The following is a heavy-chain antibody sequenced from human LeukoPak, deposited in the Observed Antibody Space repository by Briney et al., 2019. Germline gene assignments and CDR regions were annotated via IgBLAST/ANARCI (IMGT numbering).Heavy chain of an antibody. V-gene: IGHV3-64*01. D-gene: IGHD3-9*01. Sequence: GGSLRLSCAASGFTFSSYAMHWVRQAPGKGLEYVSAISSNGGSTYYANSVKRRFTISRDNSKNTLYLQMDSLRAENMAVYYCARGAYDILTGFEYCQHWGRGTVLSVSS. CDR2: ISSNGGST. CDR3: ARGAYDILTGFEYCQH. CDR1: GFTFSSYA. J-gene: IGHJ1*01.